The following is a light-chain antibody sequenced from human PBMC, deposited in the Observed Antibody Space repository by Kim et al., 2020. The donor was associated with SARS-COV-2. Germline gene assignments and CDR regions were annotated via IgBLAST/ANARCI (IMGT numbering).Light chain of an antibody. V-gene: IGKV3-15*01. Sequence: PGERATLSCSASQSVSSNLAWYQQKPGQAPRLLIYGASTRATGIPARFSGSGSGTEFTLTISSLQSEEFAVYYCQQYNNWPPITFGQGTRLEIK. CDR3: QQYNNWPPIT. CDR2: GAS. J-gene: IGKJ5*01. CDR1: QSVSSN.